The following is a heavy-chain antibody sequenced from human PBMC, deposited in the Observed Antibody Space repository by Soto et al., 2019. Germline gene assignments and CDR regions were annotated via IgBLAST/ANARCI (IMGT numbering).Heavy chain of an antibody. Sequence: PGGSLRLSCVASRFTFGDYPMNWVRQAPGKGLEWVSGISDTSIDTYYADSVKGRFTISRDNSQSMLFLHMSSLRAEDTALYYCAKPAATPFGDFVFDRWGQGTLVTVSS. D-gene: IGHD4-17*01. V-gene: IGHV3-23*01. CDR3: AKPAATPFGDFVFDR. CDR1: RFTFGDYP. J-gene: IGHJ5*02. CDR2: ISDTSIDT.